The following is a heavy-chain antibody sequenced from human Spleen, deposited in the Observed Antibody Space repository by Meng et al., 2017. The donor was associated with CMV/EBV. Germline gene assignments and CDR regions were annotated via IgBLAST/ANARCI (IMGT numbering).Heavy chain of an antibody. D-gene: IGHD6-6*01. Sequence: GESLKISCAASGFIFSDHYMDWVRQAPGKGLEWVGRSRNKANRYTTEYAASVKGRFTISRDESKNSLYLQMNSLKTEDTAVYYCARDDSSSAVYYYYGMDVWGQGTTVTVSS. V-gene: IGHV3-72*01. CDR1: GFIFSDHY. CDR3: ARDDSSSAVYYYYGMDV. CDR2: SRNKANRYTT. J-gene: IGHJ6*02.